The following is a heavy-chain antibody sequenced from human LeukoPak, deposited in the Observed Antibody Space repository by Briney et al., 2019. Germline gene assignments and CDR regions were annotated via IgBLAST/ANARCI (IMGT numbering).Heavy chain of an antibody. CDR2: IYYSGST. V-gene: IGHV4-39*07. J-gene: IGHJ5*02. Sequence: SETLSLTCTVSGGSISSSSYYWGWIRQPPGKGLEWIGSIYYSGSTYYNPSLKSRVTISVDTSKNQFSLKLSSVTAADTAVYYCARVRSVKSIDPWGQGTLVTVSS. CDR3: ARVRSVKSIDP. CDR1: GGSISSSSYY.